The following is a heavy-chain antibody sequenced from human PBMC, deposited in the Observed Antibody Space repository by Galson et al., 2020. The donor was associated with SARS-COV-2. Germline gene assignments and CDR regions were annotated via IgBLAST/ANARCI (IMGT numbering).Heavy chain of an antibody. V-gene: IGHV3-7*01. CDR2: IRGDGSET. CDR3: TGRGWEGAY. CDR1: GIIFKDFC. Sequence: GESLKISCEVSGIIFKDFCMSWFRQAPGKSLEWVANIRGDGSETNYVESVKGRFHISRDNAMNSLYLQMDSLRVEDTAVYYCTGRGWEGAYWGQGSRVTVSS. J-gene: IGHJ4*02. D-gene: IGHD1-26*01.